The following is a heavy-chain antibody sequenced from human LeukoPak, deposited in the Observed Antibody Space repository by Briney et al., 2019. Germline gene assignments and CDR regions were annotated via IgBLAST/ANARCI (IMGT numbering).Heavy chain of an antibody. CDR1: GFTVSSNY. J-gene: IGHJ4*02. D-gene: IGHD6-19*01. Sequence: GGSLRLSCAASGFTVSSNYVSWVRQAPGKGLEWVSVIYSGGSTYYADSVKGRFTISRDNSKNTLYLQMNSLRAEDTAVYYCARGGLVVADTSGDYWGQGTLVTVSS. CDR3: ARGGLVVADTSGDY. CDR2: IYSGGST. V-gene: IGHV3-66*01.